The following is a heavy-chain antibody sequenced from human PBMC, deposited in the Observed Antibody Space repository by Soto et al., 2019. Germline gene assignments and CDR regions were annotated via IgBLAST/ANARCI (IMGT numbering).Heavy chain of an antibody. CDR1: GGSLSSYY. J-gene: IGHJ4*02. Sequence: SETLSLTCTVSGGSLSSYYLSLIRTPTGKGLEWIGYIYYSGSTNYNPSLKSRVTISVDTSKNQFSLKLSSVTAADTAVYYCARDGGYCSSTSCYPIGYDINYFDYWGQGTLVTVSS. CDR2: IYYSGST. D-gene: IGHD2-2*01. CDR3: ARDGGYCSSTSCYPIGYDINYFDY. V-gene: IGHV4-59*01.